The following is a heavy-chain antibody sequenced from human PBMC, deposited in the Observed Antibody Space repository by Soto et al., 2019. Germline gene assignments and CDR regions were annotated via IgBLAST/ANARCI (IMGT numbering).Heavy chain of an antibody. CDR3: ARGVYDFWSGYYQYYFDY. Sequence: GGSLRLSCAASGFTVSSNYMSWVRQAPGKGLEWVSVIYSGGSTYYADSVKGRFAISRDNSKNTLYLQMNSLRAEDTAVYYCARGVYDFWSGYYQYYFDYWGQGTLVTVSS. V-gene: IGHV3-53*01. CDR1: GFTVSSNY. CDR2: IYSGGST. D-gene: IGHD3-3*01. J-gene: IGHJ4*02.